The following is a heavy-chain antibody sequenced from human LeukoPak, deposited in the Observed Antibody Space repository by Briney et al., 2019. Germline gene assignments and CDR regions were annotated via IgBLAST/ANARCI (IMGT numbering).Heavy chain of an antibody. CDR1: GGSISSSSYY. D-gene: IGHD2-21*02. CDR3: AARGGVVTAIRMGYNWFDP. J-gene: IGHJ5*02. V-gene: IGHV4-39*07. Sequence: SEILSLTCTVSGGSISSSSYYWGWIRQPPGKGLEWIGSIYYSGSTYYNPSLKSRVTISVDKSKNQFSLKLSSVTAADTAVYYCAARGGVVTAIRMGYNWFDPWGQGTLVTVSS. CDR2: IYYSGST.